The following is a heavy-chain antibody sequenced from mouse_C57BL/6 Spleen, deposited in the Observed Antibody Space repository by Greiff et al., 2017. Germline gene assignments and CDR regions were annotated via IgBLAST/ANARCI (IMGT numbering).Heavy chain of an antibody. CDR1: GYTFTNYW. Sequence: QVQLQQSGAELVRPGTSVKMSCKASGYTFTNYWIGWAKQRPGHGLEWIGDIYPGGGYTNYNGKFKGKDTLTASKSSSTAYMQFSSLTCDDSAIYYCARGLAGEGAYWYFDVWGTGTTVTVSS. V-gene: IGHV1-63*01. CDR2: IYPGGGYT. D-gene: IGHD4-1*01. CDR3: ARGLAGEGAYWYFDV. J-gene: IGHJ1*03.